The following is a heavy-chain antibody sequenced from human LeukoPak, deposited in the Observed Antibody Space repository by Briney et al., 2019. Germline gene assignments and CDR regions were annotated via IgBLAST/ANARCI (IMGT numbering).Heavy chain of an antibody. Sequence: ASVKVSCKASGYTFTGYYMHWVRQAPGQGLEWMGWINPNSGDRNYAQKFQGRVTMTRDTAISTAYMELSRLTSDDTAVYYCARSPDYGDYVLYFFDSWGQGTLVTISS. D-gene: IGHD4-17*01. V-gene: IGHV1-2*02. CDR3: ARSPDYGDYVLYFFDS. J-gene: IGHJ4*02. CDR2: INPNSGDR. CDR1: GYTFTGYY.